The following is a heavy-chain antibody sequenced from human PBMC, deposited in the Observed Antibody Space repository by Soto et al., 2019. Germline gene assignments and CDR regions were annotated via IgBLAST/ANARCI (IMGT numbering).Heavy chain of an antibody. Sequence: EVQLVESGGGLVQPGGSLRLSCAASGFTFSSSWMHWVRQAPGKGLVWVSRINSDGSSTSYADSVKGRFSISRDNAKNTLYLQMNSLGAEDTAVYYCARGLGDGTRDSWGQGTLVTVSS. J-gene: IGHJ4*02. V-gene: IGHV3-74*01. CDR1: GFTFSSSW. D-gene: IGHD4-17*01. CDR2: INSDGSST. CDR3: ARGLGDGTRDS.